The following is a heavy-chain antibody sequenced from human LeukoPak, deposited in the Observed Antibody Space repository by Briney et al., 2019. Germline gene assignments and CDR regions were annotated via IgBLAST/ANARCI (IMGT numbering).Heavy chain of an antibody. D-gene: IGHD3-9*01. CDR1: GFTFSTYW. CDR3: ARQRGDILTGYYMPRGFDY. CDR2: IKQDGSER. V-gene: IGHV3-7*01. Sequence: PGGSLRLSCAASGFTFSTYWMSWVRQVPGKGLEWVANIKQDGSERSYVDSVKGRFTISRDNAKNSLYLQMNSLRAEDTAVYYCARQRGDILTGYYMPRGFDYWGQGTLVTVSS. J-gene: IGHJ4*02.